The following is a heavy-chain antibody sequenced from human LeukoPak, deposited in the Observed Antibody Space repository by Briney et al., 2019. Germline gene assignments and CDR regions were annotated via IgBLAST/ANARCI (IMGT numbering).Heavy chain of an antibody. V-gene: IGHV3-11*01. D-gene: IGHD3-9*01. J-gene: IGHJ6*02. Sequence: GGSLRLSCAASGFTFRDYNMNWVRQAPGKGLECVSYITDSGSTIHYADSVNGRFTISRDNAKNSLYLQMNSLRAEDSAVYYCARSIGLTGGGVDVWGRGTTVTVSS. CDR2: ITDSGSTI. CDR1: GFTFRDYN. CDR3: ARSIGLTGGGVDV.